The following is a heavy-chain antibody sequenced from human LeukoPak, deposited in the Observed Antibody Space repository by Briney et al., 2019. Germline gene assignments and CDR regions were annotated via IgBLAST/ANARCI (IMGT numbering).Heavy chain of an antibody. D-gene: IGHD2-15*01. V-gene: IGHV3-21*01. CDR2: ISSSSSYI. J-gene: IGHJ4*02. Sequence: GGSLRLSCAASGFTFSSYSMNWVRQAPGKGLEWVSSISSSSSYIYYADSVKGRFTISRDNAKNSLYLQMNSLRAEDTAVYYCARHKYLTKYCSGGSCPMDYWGQGTLVTVSS. CDR1: GFTFSSYS. CDR3: ARHKYLTKYCSGGSCPMDY.